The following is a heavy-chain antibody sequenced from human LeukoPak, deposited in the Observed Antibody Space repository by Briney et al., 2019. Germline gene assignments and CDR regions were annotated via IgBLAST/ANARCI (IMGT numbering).Heavy chain of an antibody. Sequence: PSETLSLTCTVSGDSISSGNSYWSWIRQPPGKGLEWIGSIYYSGYTYHNPSLKSRVTISVDTSKDQFSLKLSAVTAADTAVYYCARAGQYYHDSAGYSPDFWGQGTLVTVSS. J-gene: IGHJ4*02. CDR2: IYYSGYT. D-gene: IGHD3-22*01. CDR3: ARAGQYYHDSAGYSPDF. V-gene: IGHV4-30-4*01. CDR1: GDSISSGNSY.